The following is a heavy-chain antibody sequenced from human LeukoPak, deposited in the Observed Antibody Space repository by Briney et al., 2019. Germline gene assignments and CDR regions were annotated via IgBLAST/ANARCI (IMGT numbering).Heavy chain of an antibody. CDR2: ISYDGSNK. V-gene: IGHV3-30*03. D-gene: IGHD2-2*01. CDR1: EFTFSSYG. Sequence: GRSLRLSCAASEFTFSSYGMHWVRQAPGKGLEWVAVISYDGSNKYYADSVKGRFTISRDNSKNTLYLQMNSLRAEDTAVYYCARDLGYCSSTTCSDYWGQGTLVTVSS. J-gene: IGHJ4*02. CDR3: ARDLGYCSSTTCSDY.